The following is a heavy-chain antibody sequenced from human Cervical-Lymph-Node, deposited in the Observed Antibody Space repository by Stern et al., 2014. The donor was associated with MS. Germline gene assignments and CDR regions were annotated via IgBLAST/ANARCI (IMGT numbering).Heavy chain of an antibody. J-gene: IGHJ4*02. D-gene: IGHD3-3*01. V-gene: IGHV3-48*01. CDR1: GFRFSGYS. CDR3: ARILKASTVSG. Sequence: EVQLVESGGGLVQPGGSLRLSCAASGFRFSGYSMNWVRQAPGKGLEWVSYICYSGRSISYAVSVKGRFTISRDNAKNSLYLQMNSLRAEDTAVYYCARILKASTVSGWGQGTLVTVSS. CDR2: ICYSGRSI.